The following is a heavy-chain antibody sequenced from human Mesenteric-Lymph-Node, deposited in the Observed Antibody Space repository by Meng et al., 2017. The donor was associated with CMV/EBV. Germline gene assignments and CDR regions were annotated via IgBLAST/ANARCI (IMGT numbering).Heavy chain of an antibody. D-gene: IGHD4-23*01. Sequence: VDPQQGGAGLLKPSGTLSRPCAVYGGSFSGYYWSWTRQPTGKGLEWIGEINHGGSTNYNPSLKSRVTISVDTSKNQFSLKLSSVTAADTAVYYCARHQRWLKSEGGFNYWGQGTLVTVSS. J-gene: IGHJ4*02. CDR1: GGSFSGYY. CDR3: ARHQRWLKSEGGFNY. V-gene: IGHV4-34*01. CDR2: INHGGST.